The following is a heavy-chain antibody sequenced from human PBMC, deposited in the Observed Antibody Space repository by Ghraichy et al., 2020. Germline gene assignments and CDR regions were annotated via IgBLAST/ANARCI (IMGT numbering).Heavy chain of an antibody. V-gene: IGHV2-5*01. CDR1: GFSLSATGVG. J-gene: IGHJ5*02. CDR3: AHEGYGSDNWFDA. CDR2: IFYNDEE. Sequence: SGPTLVKPTQTLTLTCTFSGFSLSATGVGVGWIRQPPGKALEWLALIFYNDEERYNPSLNSRLNIAKDTSKNYVVLTMTNMDPVDTATYYCAHEGYGSDNWFDAWGQGSLVTVS. D-gene: IGHD2-8*02.